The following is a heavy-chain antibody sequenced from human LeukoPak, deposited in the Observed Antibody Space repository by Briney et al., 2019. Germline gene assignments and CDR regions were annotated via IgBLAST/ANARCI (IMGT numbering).Heavy chain of an antibody. CDR3: ARLLDYDSSGYPDTFDI. CDR2: IYYSGST. CDR1: SGSISPNY. J-gene: IGHJ3*02. Sequence: SETLSLTCTVSSGSISPNYWTWIRQPPGKGLEWIGYIYYSGSTNYNPSLKSRVTISLDTSRNLFSLRLSSVTAADTAVYYCARLLDYDSSGYPDTFDIWGQGTMVTVSS. V-gene: IGHV4-59*01. D-gene: IGHD3-22*01.